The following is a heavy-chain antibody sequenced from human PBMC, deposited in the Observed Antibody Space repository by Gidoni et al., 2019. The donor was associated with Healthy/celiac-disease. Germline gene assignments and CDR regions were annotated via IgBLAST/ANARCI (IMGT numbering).Heavy chain of an antibody. CDR2: ISYDGSNK. CDR3: ARDGDCGGDCYSLDY. Sequence: QVQLVETGGGVVQPGRSLRLSCPASGFTFSSYAMHWVRQAPGKGLGWVAVISYDGSNKYYADSVKGRFTISRDNSKNTLYLQMNSLRAEDTAVYYCARDGDCGGDCYSLDYWGQGTLVTVSS. D-gene: IGHD2-21*02. CDR1: GFTFSSYA. J-gene: IGHJ4*02. V-gene: IGHV3-30-3*01.